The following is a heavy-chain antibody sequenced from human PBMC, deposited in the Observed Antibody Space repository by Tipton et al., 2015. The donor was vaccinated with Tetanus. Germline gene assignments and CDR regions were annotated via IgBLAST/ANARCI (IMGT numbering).Heavy chain of an antibody. CDR2: IYYSGST. D-gene: IGHD3-22*01. CDR1: GGSVSSGDYY. J-gene: IGHJ4*02. CDR3: ARLRYDSSGYRFDY. V-gene: IGHV4-30-4*01. Sequence: TLSLTCTVSGGSVSSGDYYWSWIRQPPGKGLEWIGYIYYSGSTYYNPSLKSRVTISVDTSKNQFSLKLSSVTAAVTAVYYCARLRYDSSGYRFDYWGQGTLVTVSS.